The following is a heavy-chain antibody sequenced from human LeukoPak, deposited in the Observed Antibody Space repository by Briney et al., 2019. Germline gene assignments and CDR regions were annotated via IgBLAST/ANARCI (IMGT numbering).Heavy chain of an antibody. CDR2: ISSGGGTV. CDR1: GFTFSSYA. CDR3: VREGGFDY. Sequence: GGSLRLSCAASGFTFSSYAMSWVRQAPGKGLEWVSYISSGGGTVYYADSVKGRFTISRDNAKNSLYLQMNSLRDEDTALYYCVREGGFDYWGQGTLVTVS. J-gene: IGHJ4*02. V-gene: IGHV3-48*02.